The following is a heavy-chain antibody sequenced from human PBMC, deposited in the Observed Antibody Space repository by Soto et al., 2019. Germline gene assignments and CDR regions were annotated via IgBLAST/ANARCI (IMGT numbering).Heavy chain of an antibody. V-gene: IGHV3-23*01. CDR1: GFTFSRYA. D-gene: IGHD5-18*01. CDR3: AKETGYSYGFQPNALDV. CDR2: ISSRGDRT. J-gene: IGHJ6*02. Sequence: QPGGSLRLSCAGSGFTFSRYAMNWVRQAPGKGLEWVSIISSRGDRTSYAESVKGRFTISRDDSKNTLFLHMNSLGAEDTAVYYCAKETGYSYGFQPNALDVWGQGTTVTV.